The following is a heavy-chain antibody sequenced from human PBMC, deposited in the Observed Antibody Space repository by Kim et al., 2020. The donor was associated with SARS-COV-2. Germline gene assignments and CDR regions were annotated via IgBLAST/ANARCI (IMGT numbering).Heavy chain of an antibody. CDR1: GFTFSGYG. CDR2: IWYDGSNK. Sequence: GGSLRLSCAASGFTFSGYGMHWVRQAPGKGLEWVAVIWYDGSNKYYADSVKGRFTISRDNSKNTLYLQMNSLRAEDTAVYYCARDLAAALYYYYYYGMDVWGQGTTVTVSS. J-gene: IGHJ6*02. V-gene: IGHV3-33*01. CDR3: ARDLAAALYYYYYYGMDV. D-gene: IGHD6-13*01.